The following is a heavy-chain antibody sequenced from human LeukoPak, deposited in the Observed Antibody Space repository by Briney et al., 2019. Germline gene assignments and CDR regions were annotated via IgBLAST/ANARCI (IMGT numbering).Heavy chain of an antibody. V-gene: IGHV3-30-3*01. CDR2: ISYDGSNK. Sequence: GGSLRLSCAASGFTFSSYAMHWVRQAPGKGLEWVAVISYDGSNKYYADSVKGRFTISRDNSKNTLYLQMNSLRAEDTAVYYCASIYYGSGTDPQDYWGQGTLVTASS. J-gene: IGHJ4*02. D-gene: IGHD3-10*01. CDR1: GFTFSSYA. CDR3: ASIYYGSGTDPQDY.